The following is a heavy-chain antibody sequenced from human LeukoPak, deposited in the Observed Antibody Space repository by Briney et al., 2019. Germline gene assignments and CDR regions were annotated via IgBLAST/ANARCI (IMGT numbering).Heavy chain of an antibody. Sequence: SETLSLTCTVSGGSISSSSYYWGWIRQPPGKGLEWIGSIYYSGSTYYNPSLKSRVTISIDTSRNQFSLKMRSVTTADTAVYYCAREDYSYDNSASYFLRRDARSWFDPWGQGTLVTVAS. J-gene: IGHJ5*02. V-gene: IGHV4-39*07. D-gene: IGHD4-11*01. CDR1: GGSISSSSYY. CDR3: AREDYSYDNSASYFLRRDARSWFDP. CDR2: IYYSGST.